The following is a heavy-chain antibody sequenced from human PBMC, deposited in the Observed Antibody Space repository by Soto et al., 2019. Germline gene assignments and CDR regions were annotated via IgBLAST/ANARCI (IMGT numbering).Heavy chain of an antibody. D-gene: IGHD2-8*01. CDR2: SKNKADSYTT. CDR1: GFTFSDYY. Sequence: EVQLVESGGGLVQPGGSLRLSCAASGFTFSDYYMDWVRQAPGKGLEWVGRSKNKADSYTTEYAASVKGRFSISRDASKNSLYLQMNSLKTEYTAVYYCTVWGMGNGVASAWGQGILVTVCS. CDR3: TVWGMGNGVASA. V-gene: IGHV3-72*01. J-gene: IGHJ4*02.